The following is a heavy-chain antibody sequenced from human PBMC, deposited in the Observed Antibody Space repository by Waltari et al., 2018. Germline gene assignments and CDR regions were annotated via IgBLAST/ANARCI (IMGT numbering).Heavy chain of an antibody. J-gene: IGHJ1*01. CDR1: GGTFSSYA. CDR2: IIPIFGTA. CDR3: ARAYYYDSSGYYYLFEFQH. D-gene: IGHD3-22*01. Sequence: QVQLVQSGAEVKKPGSSVKVSCKASGGTFSSYAISWVRQAPGPGLEWMGGIIPIFGTANYAQKFQGRVTITADESTSTAYMELSSLRSEDTAVYYCARAYYYDSSGYYYLFEFQHWGQGTLVTVSS. V-gene: IGHV1-69*01.